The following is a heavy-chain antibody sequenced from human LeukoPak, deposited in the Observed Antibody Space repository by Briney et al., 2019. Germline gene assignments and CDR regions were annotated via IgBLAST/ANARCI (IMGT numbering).Heavy chain of an antibody. V-gene: IGHV3-30*04. CDR1: RFTFSSYA. CDR3: ARDRIAVAGMGAFQH. Sequence: GRSLRLSCAASRFTFSSYAMHWVRQAPGKGLEWVAAISYDGTNEYHADSVKGRFTISRDNSKNTLYLQMNCLRAEDTAIYYCARDRIAVAGMGAFQHWGQGTLVTVSS. J-gene: IGHJ1*01. CDR2: ISYDGTNE. D-gene: IGHD6-19*01.